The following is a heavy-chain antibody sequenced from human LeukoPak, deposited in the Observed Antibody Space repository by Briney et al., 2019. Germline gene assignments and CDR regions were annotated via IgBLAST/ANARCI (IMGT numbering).Heavy chain of an antibody. Sequence: GGSLRLSCAASGFDVSINYMNWIRQSPEKGLEWVSIIHNDGSTYYADSVKGRFTISRDNSKNTLYLQMNSLRAEDTAVYYCARETGDYSGSSRALDYWGQGTLVTVSS. D-gene: IGHD1-26*01. CDR1: GFDVSINY. V-gene: IGHV3-66*02. CDR3: ARETGDYSGSSRALDY. CDR2: IHNDGST. J-gene: IGHJ4*02.